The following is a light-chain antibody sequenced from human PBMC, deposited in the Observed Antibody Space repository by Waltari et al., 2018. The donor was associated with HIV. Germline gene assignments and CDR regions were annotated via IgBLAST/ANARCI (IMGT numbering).Light chain of an antibody. J-gene: IGLJ3*02. Sequence: TQSPSASGAPGQRVTLTCSAVTSNIASDSIYWYQQVPGTAPKLLIFRGDQRRPGVPDRFSGSKSGASSSLAISGLQSDDEADYYCAAWTDIMSGWLFGGGTKLTVL. V-gene: IGLV1-47*01. CDR1: TSNIASDS. CDR2: RGD. CDR3: AAWTDIMSGWL.